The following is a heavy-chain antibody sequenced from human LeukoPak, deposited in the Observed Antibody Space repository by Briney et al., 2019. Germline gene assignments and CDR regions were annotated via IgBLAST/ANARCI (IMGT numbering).Heavy chain of an antibody. V-gene: IGHV1-2*02. CDR1: GYTFTGYY. CDR3: ARDGPVVVVPAAINY. D-gene: IGHD2-2*02. Sequence: ASVKVSCKASGYTFTGYYMHWVRQAPGQGLEWMGWINPNSGGTNYAQKFQGRVTMTRDTSINTAYMELSRLRSDDTAVYYCARDGPVVVVPAAINYWGQGTLVTVSS. J-gene: IGHJ4*02. CDR2: INPNSGGT.